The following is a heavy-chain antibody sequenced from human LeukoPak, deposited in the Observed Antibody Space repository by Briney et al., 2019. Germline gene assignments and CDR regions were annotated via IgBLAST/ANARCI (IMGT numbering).Heavy chain of an antibody. J-gene: IGHJ6*03. D-gene: IGHD3-3*01. V-gene: IGHV3-7*01. CDR3: ARVGSDFWSGYYSYYYYYMDV. Sequence: PGGSLRLSCAASGFTFSSYAMSWVRQAPGKGLEWVANIKQDGSEKYYVDSVKGRFTISRDNAKNPLYLQMNSLRAEDTAVYYCARVGSDFWSGYYSYYYYYMDVWGKGTTVTVSS. CDR2: IKQDGSEK. CDR1: GFTFSSYA.